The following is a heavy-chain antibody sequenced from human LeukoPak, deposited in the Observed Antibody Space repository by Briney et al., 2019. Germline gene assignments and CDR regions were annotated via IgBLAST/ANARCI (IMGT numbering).Heavy chain of an antibody. CDR2: INPNSGGT. V-gene: IGHV1-2*02. CDR1: GYTFTGYY. D-gene: IGHD3-10*01. J-gene: IGHJ5*02. CDR3: ARGPPRFMVRDFNDYWWFDP. Sequence: GASVKVSCKASGYTFTGYYMHWVRQAPGQGLEWMGWINPNSGGTNYAQKFQGRVTMTRDTSISTAYMELSSLKSDDTAVYYCARGPPRFMVRDFNDYWWFDPWGQGTLVTVSS.